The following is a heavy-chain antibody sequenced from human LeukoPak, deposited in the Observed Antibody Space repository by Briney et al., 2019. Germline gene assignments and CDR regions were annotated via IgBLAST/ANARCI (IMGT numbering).Heavy chain of an antibody. J-gene: IGHJ4*02. CDR3: ARRQYYYGSGSYYLDY. Sequence: ETLSLTCTVSGGSISSYYWSWVRQAPGKGLEWVANIKQDGSDKYYVDSVKGRFTISRDNAKNSLYLQMNSLRAEDTAVYYCARRQYYYGSGSYYLDYWGQGTLVTVSS. D-gene: IGHD3-10*01. CDR2: IKQDGSDK. V-gene: IGHV3-7*01. CDR1: GGSISSYY.